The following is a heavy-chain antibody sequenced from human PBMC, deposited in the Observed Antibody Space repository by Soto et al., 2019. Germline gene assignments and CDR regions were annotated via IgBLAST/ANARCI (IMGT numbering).Heavy chain of an antibody. D-gene: IGHD5-12*01. CDR3: ARVRVAGYKYPFAY. CDR1: GGCFSGYY. J-gene: IGHJ4*02. Sequence: SETLALTCAVXGGCFSGYYCRWIRQPPGKGLEWIGEINHSGSTNYNPSLKSRVTISVDTSKNQFSLKLSSVTAADTAVYYCARVRVAGYKYPFAYWGQGTLVTVS. CDR2: INHSGST. V-gene: IGHV4-34*01.